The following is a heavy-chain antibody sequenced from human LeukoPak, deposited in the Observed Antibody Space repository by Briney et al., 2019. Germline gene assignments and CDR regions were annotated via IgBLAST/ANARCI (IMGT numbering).Heavy chain of an antibody. CDR2: IYYSGST. D-gene: IGHD3-22*01. V-gene: IGHV4-31*03. CDR1: GGSISSGGYY. CDR3: ARVITMIVVVTP. Sequence: SETLSLTCTVPGGSISSGGYYWSWIRQHPGKGLEWIGYIYYSGSTYYNPSLKSRVTISVDTSKNQFSLKLSSVTAADTAVYYCARVITMIVVVTPWGQGTLVTVSS. J-gene: IGHJ4*02.